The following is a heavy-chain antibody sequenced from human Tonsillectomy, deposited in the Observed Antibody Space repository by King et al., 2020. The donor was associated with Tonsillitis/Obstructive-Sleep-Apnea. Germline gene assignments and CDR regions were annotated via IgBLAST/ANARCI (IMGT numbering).Heavy chain of an antibody. CDR2: IDWDDDK. V-gene: IGHV2-70*15. CDR1: GFSLSTNGMC. J-gene: IGHJ3*02. CDR3: ARIILGIVEASGSHDAFDI. D-gene: IGHD1-26*01. Sequence: QVTLKESGPALVKPTQTLTLTCTFSGFSLSTNGMCVTWIRQPPGKALEWLARIDWDDDKYYSTSLKTRLTISKDTSKNQVVLTMTNMDPVDTATYYCARIILGIVEASGSHDAFDIWGQGTMVTVSS.